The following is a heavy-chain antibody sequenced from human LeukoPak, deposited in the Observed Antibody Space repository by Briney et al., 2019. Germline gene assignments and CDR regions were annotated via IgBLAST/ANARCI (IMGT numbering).Heavy chain of an antibody. Sequence: PGGSLRLSCAASGFTFSSYSMNRVRQAPGKGLEWVSSISSSSSYIYYADSVKGRFTIPRDNAKNSLYLQMNSLRAEDTAVYYCARDGTGVPRGFDIWGQGTMVTVSS. J-gene: IGHJ3*02. CDR1: GFTFSSYS. V-gene: IGHV3-21*01. CDR2: ISSSSSYI. D-gene: IGHD7-27*01. CDR3: ARDGTGVPRGFDI.